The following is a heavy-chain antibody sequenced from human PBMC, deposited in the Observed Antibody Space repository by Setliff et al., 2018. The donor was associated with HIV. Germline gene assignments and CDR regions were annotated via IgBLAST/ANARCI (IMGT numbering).Heavy chain of an antibody. V-gene: IGHV4-31*03. Sequence: SETLSLTCTVSGGSISSSGNYWTWIRQRPGKGLEWIGYIYYTGSTYYHPSLKSRVLISVDTSNNQFSLRLSSVTAADTAVYYCARDLSPYGSGDPYYYYGMDVGGQGTTVTVAS. CDR1: GGSISSSGNY. CDR2: IYYTGST. J-gene: IGHJ6*02. D-gene: IGHD3-10*01. CDR3: ARDLSPYGSGDPYYYYGMDV.